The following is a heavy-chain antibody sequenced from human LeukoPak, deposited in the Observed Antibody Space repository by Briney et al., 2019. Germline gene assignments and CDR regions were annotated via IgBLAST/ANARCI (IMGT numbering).Heavy chain of an antibody. CDR1: GYTFTGYY. CDR2: INPNSGGT. D-gene: IGHD1-26*01. CDR3: AREPPRQLRALGSYPSDY. V-gene: IGHV1-2*02. J-gene: IGHJ4*02. Sequence: ASVKVSCKASGYTFTGYYMHWVRQAPGQGLEWMGWINPNSGGTNYAQKFQGRVTMTRDTSISTAYMELSRLRSDDTAVYYCAREPPRQLRALGSYPSDYWGQGTLVTVSS.